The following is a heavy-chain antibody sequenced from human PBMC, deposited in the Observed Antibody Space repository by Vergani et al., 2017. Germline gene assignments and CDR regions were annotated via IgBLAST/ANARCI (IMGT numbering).Heavy chain of an antibody. D-gene: IGHD6-19*01. J-gene: IGHJ3*02. V-gene: IGHV3-23*01. CDR3: AKVGRSEVAGTFGAFDI. CDR1: GFTFIMHA. CDR2: ISRSSSTI. Sequence: EVQLLESGGGLVQPGGSLRLSCEASGFTFIMHAMSWVRQAPGKGLEWVSYISRSSSTIYYADSVKGRFTISRDNSKNTLFLHMNSLRPEDTAVYYCAKVGRSEVAGTFGAFDIWGQGTMVTVSS.